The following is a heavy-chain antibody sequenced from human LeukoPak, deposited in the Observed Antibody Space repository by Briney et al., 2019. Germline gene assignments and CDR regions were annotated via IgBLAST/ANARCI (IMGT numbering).Heavy chain of an antibody. CDR2: IYHSGST. CDR1: GGSISSGGYY. Sequence: PSETLSLTCTVSGGSISSGGYYWSWIRQPPGKGLEWIGYIYHSGSTYYNPSLKSRVTISVDRSKNQFSLKLSSVTAADTAVYYCARGTSGYDSGPFDYWGQGTLVTVSS. D-gene: IGHD5-12*01. CDR3: ARGTSGYDSGPFDY. V-gene: IGHV4-30-2*01. J-gene: IGHJ4*02.